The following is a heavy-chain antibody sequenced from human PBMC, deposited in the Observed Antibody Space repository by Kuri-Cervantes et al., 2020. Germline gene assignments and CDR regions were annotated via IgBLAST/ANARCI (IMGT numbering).Heavy chain of an antibody. CDR2: ISSSSSYI. J-gene: IGHJ6*02. V-gene: IGHV3-21*01. CDR1: GFTFSSYS. CDR3: ARDANVYYYYGMDV. Sequence: GESLKISCAASGFTFSSYSMNWVRQAPGKGLEWVSSISSSSSYIYYADPVKGRFTISRDNAKNSLYLQMNSLRAEDTAVYYCARDANVYYYYGMDVWGQGTTVTVSS.